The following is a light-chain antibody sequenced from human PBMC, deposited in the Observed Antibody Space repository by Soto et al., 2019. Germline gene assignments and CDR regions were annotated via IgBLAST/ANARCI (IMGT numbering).Light chain of an antibody. V-gene: IGKV1-5*01. CDR3: QLHST. CDR2: DAC. CDR1: QSISSW. Sequence: DIQMPQPTCTLSVSEGARVTITCRASQSISSWLAWYQQKPGKAPKLLIYDACSLESGGPSRFSGSGSGTEFTLTISSLQPDDFATYCCQLHSTFGQGTKVDIK. J-gene: IGKJ1*01.